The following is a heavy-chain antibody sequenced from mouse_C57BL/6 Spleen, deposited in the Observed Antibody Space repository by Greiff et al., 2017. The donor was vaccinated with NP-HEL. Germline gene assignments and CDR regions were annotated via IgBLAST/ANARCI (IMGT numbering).Heavy chain of an antibody. V-gene: IGHV14-4*01. Sequence: VQLKESGAELVRPGASVKLSCTASGFNIKDDYMLWVKQRPEQGLEWIGWIDPENGDTEYASKFQGKATITADTSSNTAYLQLSSLTSEDTAVYYCTTSFTTVVEGDYWGQGTTLTVSS. CDR3: TTSFTTVVEGDY. J-gene: IGHJ2*01. D-gene: IGHD1-1*01. CDR2: IDPENGDT. CDR1: GFNIKDDY.